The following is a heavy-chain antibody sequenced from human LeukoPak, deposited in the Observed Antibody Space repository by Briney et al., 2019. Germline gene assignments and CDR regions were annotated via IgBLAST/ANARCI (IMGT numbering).Heavy chain of an antibody. CDR1: GYTFTSYG. CDR2: ISAYNGNT. Sequence: ASVKVSCKASGYTFTSYGISWVRQAPGQGLEWMGWISAYNGNTNYAQKLQGRVTMTTDTSTSTAYMELRSLRSDDTAVYYCARDYHPSGTSFEDCFDPWGQGTLVTVSA. D-gene: IGHD3-10*01. CDR3: ARDYHPSGTSFEDCFDP. J-gene: IGHJ5*02. V-gene: IGHV1-18*01.